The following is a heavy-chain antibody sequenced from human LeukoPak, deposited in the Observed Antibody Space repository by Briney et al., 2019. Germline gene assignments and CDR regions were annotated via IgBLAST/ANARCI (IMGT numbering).Heavy chain of an antibody. D-gene: IGHD2-15*01. Sequence: ASVKVSCKASGYTLTSFGISWVRQAPGQGLEWMGWITTYNGNTNYAQKFQGRVTMTTDTTTSTAYMELRSLRSDDTAVYYCTSGYCSGGSCSSAFDIWGQGTLVTVSS. CDR2: ITTYNGNT. V-gene: IGHV1-18*01. CDR3: TSGYCSGGSCSSAFDI. CDR1: GYTLTSFG. J-gene: IGHJ3*02.